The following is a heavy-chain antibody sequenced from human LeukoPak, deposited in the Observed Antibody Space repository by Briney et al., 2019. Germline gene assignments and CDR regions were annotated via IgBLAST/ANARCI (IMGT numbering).Heavy chain of an antibody. V-gene: IGHV1-18*01. D-gene: IGHD5-18*01. Sequence: ASVKVSCKASGYTFTSYGISWVRPAPGQGLEWMGWISAYNGNTNYAQKLQGRVTMTTDTSTSTAYMELRSLRSDDTAVYYCARDRIILRGYSFGYWGQGTLVTVSS. CDR2: ISAYNGNT. CDR1: GYTFTSYG. CDR3: ARDRIILRGYSFGY. J-gene: IGHJ4*02.